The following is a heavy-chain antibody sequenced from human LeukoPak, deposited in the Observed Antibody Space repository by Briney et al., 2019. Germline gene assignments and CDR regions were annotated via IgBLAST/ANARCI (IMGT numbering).Heavy chain of an antibody. CDR2: IYYSGST. J-gene: IGHJ4*02. V-gene: IGHV4-39*01. Sequence: SETLSLTCTVSGGSISSSSYYWGWIRQPPGKGLEWIGSIYYSGSTYYNPSLKSRVTISVDTSKNQFSLKLSSVTAADTAVYYCARGYLHLVPDCWGQGTLVTVSS. CDR3: ARGYLHLVPDC. CDR1: GGSISSSSYY. D-gene: IGHD6-13*01.